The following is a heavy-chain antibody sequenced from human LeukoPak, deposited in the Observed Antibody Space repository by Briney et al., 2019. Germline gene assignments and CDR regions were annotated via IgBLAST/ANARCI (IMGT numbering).Heavy chain of an antibody. CDR1: GYTFTSYD. J-gene: IGHJ3*02. CDR3: ARGPYCSSTSCYPIDAFDI. D-gene: IGHD2-2*01. Sequence: GASVKVSCKASGYTFTSYDINWVRQATGQGLEWMGWMNPNSGNTGYAQKFQGRVTMTRNTSLSTAYMELSSLRSEDTAVYYCARGPYCSSTSCYPIDAFDIWGQGTMVTVSS. CDR2: MNPNSGNT. V-gene: IGHV1-8*01.